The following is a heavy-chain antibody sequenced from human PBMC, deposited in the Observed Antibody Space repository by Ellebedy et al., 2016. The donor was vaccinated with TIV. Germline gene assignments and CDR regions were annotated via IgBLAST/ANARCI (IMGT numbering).Heavy chain of an antibody. V-gene: IGHV3-48*01. J-gene: IGHJ4*02. CDR3: ARDLMIWIFDY. CDR2: INSRNSSI. CDR1: GFTFSSYS. Sequence: GESLKISCAASGFTFSSYSMNWVRQAPGKGLEWVSYINSRNSSISYADSVKGRFTISRDNAKNSLYLQINRLRAEDTAVYYSARDLMIWIFDYWGQGTLVTVSS. D-gene: IGHD2-2*03.